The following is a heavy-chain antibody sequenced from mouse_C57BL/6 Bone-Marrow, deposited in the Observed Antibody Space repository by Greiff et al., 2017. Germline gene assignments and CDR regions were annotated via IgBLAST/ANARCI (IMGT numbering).Heavy chain of an antibody. V-gene: IGHV1-19*01. D-gene: IGHD1-1*01. CDR1: GYTFTDYY. Sequence: EVQLQQSGPVLVKPGASVKMSCKASGYTFTDYYMNWVKQSHGKSLEWIGVINPYNGGTSYNQKFKGKATLTVDKSSSTAYMELNSLTSEDSAVYYCASYYYGTYYWGQGTTLPVSS. CDR3: ASYYYGTYY. J-gene: IGHJ2*01. CDR2: INPYNGGT.